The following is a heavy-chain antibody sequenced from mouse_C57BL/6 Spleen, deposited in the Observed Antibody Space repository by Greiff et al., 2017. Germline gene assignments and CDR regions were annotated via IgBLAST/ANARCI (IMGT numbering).Heavy chain of an antibody. D-gene: IGHD1-1*01. CDR1: GFTFSDYY. CDR2: INYDGSST. J-gene: IGHJ4*01. CDR3: ARGRATTVVAGSAMDY. V-gene: IGHV5-16*01. Sequence: EVKLMESEGGLVQPGSSMKLSCTASGFTFSDYYMAWVRQVPEKGLEWVANINYDGSSTYYLDSLKSRFIISRDNAKNILYLQMSSLKSEGTATYYCARGRATTVVAGSAMDYWGQGTSVTVSS.